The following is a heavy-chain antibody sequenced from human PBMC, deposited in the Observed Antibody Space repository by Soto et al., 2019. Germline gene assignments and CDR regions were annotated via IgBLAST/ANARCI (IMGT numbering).Heavy chain of an antibody. CDR2: ISGSGGSK. D-gene: IGHD3-3*01. CDR3: AKDTTDLESTRNDFWSGYYYYYYGMDV. Sequence: GGSLRLSCAASGFTFSSYAMSWDRQAPGKGLEWVSAISGSGGSKYYADSEKGRFTISRDNSKNTLYLQMNSLRAEDTAVYYCAKDTTDLESTRNDFWSGYYYYYYGMDVWGQGTTVTVSS. J-gene: IGHJ6*02. CDR1: GFTFSSYA. V-gene: IGHV3-23*01.